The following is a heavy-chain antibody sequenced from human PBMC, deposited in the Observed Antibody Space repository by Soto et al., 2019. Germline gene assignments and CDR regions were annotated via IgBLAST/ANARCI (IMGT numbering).Heavy chain of an antibody. J-gene: IGHJ4*02. CDR1: GGSISSYY. Sequence: SETLSLTCTVSGGSISSYYWSWIRQPPGKGLEWIGYIYYSGSTNYNPSLKSRVTISVDTSKNQFSLKLSSVTAADTAVYYCARHPRGYSYGRFLVYFAYWGQGTLVTVYS. CDR3: ARHPRGYSYGRFLVYFAY. D-gene: IGHD5-18*01. V-gene: IGHV4-59*08. CDR2: IYYSGST.